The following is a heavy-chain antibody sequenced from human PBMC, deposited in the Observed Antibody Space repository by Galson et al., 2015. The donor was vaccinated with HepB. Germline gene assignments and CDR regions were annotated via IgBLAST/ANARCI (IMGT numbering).Heavy chain of an antibody. CDR1: GGTFSRYA. J-gene: IGHJ5*02. D-gene: IGHD3-3*01. CDR2: IIPILGIA. CDR3: ARQNDFWSGYYRSGWFDP. V-gene: IGHV1-69*10. Sequence: SVKVSCKASGGTFSRYAISWVRQAPGQGLEWMGGIIPILGIANYAQKFQGRVTITADKSTSTAYMELSSLRSEDTAVYYCARQNDFWSGYYRSGWFDPWGQGTLVTVSS.